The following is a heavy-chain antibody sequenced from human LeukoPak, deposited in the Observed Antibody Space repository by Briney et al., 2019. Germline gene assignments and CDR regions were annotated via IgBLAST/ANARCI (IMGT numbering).Heavy chain of an antibody. J-gene: IGHJ4*02. D-gene: IGHD6-13*01. CDR2: IYYSGST. V-gene: IGHV4-31*11. CDR3: ARGGIAAAFDY. Sequence: SETLSLTCAVFGGSLNDYYWSWIRQHPGKGLEWIGYIYYSGSTYYNPSLKSRVTISVDTSKNQFSLKLSSVTAADTAVYYCARGGIAAAFDYWGQGTLVTVSP. CDR1: GGSLNDYY.